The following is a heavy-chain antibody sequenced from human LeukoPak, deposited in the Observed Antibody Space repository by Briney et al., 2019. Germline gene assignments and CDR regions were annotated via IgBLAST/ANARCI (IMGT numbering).Heavy chain of an antibody. D-gene: IGHD6-13*01. V-gene: IGHV3-9*03. CDR1: GFTFDDYA. CDR2: ISWNSGSI. CDR3: AKGAAGSYYMDV. Sequence: GGSLRLSCAASGFTFDDYAMHWVRQAPGKGLEWVSGISWNSGSIGYADSVKGRFTISRNNAKNSLYLQMNSLRAEDMALYYCAKGAAGSYYMDVWGKGTTVTVSS. J-gene: IGHJ6*03.